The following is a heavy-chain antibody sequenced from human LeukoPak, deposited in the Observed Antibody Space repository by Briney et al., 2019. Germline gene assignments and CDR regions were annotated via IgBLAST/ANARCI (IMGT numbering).Heavy chain of an antibody. V-gene: IGHV4-39*02. CDR1: GGSISGSSYY. CDR3: ARDGGLYYGMDV. D-gene: IGHD3-3*01. Sequence: PSETLSLTCTVSGGSISGSSYYWGWIRQPPGKGLEWIGSIYYSGSTYYNPSLKSRVTISVDTSKNQFSLKLNSVTATDTAVYYCARDGGLYYGMDVWGQGTTVTVSS. J-gene: IGHJ6*02. CDR2: IYYSGST.